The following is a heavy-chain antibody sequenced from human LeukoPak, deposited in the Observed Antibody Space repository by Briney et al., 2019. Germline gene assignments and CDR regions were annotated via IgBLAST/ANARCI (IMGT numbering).Heavy chain of an antibody. V-gene: IGHV1-8*01. CDR1: GYTFTSYD. CDR3: EVSVRSSGSTFDY. D-gene: IGHD6-19*01. CDR2: MNPNSGNT. J-gene: IGHJ4*02. Sequence: ASVKVSCKASGYTFTSYDINWVRQAPGQGLEWMGWMNPNSGNTGYAQKFQGRVTMTRNTSISTAYMELSSLTSEDTAVYYCEVSVRSSGSTFDYWGQGTLVTVSS.